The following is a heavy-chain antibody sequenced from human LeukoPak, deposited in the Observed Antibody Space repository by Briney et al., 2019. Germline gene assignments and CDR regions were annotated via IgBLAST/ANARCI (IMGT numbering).Heavy chain of an antibody. J-gene: IGHJ4*02. D-gene: IGHD3-22*01. CDR2: IKQDGSEK. V-gene: IGHV3-7*01. CDR1: GFTFNSYW. CDR3: ARRGYYYDSSGYYLGGFDY. Sequence: PGRSLRLSCAASGFTFNSYWMSWVRQAPGKGLEWVANIKQDGSEKYYVDSVKGRFTISRDNAKNSLYLQMNSLRAEDTAVYYCARRGYYYDSSGYYLGGFDYWGQGTLVTVSS.